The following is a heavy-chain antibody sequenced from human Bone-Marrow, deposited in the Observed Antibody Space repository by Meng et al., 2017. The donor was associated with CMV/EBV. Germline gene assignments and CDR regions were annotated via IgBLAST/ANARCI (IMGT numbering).Heavy chain of an antibody. CDR1: GFTCSSFV. V-gene: IGHV3-23*01. Sequence: SCAASGFTCSSFVMGWVRQAPGRGPEWVSGILGAGGGTYYADSVKGRFTISRDNPKNTLYLEMNSLRAEDTALYYCAKMTTEYYFDFWGPGTLVTVSS. CDR2: ILGAGGGT. J-gene: IGHJ4*02. CDR3: AKMTTEYYFDF. D-gene: IGHD4-11*01.